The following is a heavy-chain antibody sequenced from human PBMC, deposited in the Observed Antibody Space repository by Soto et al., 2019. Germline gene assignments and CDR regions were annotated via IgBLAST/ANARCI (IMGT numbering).Heavy chain of an antibody. D-gene: IGHD3-22*01. CDR2: ISDSATTM. Sequence: GGSLRLSCAASGFTFSSYWMSWVRQAPGKGLEWISHISDSATTMYYADSVKGRFTISRDNARKSLFLHMNSLRAEDTAVCYCARDTAFISSGLFNPWGQGTLVTVSS. J-gene: IGHJ5*02. CDR1: GFTFSSYW. CDR3: ARDTAFISSGLFNP. V-gene: IGHV3-48*04.